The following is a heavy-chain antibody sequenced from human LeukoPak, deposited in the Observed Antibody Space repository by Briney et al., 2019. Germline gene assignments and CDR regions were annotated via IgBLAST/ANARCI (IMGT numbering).Heavy chain of an antibody. J-gene: IGHJ6*03. CDR2: TYYRPKWYN. D-gene: IGHD3-16*01. CDR3: ARDSFTTLFGYYYYYMDV. V-gene: IGHV6-1*01. Sequence: SQTLSLTCAISGDSVSTNTVGWNWIRQSPSRGLEWLGRTYYRPKWYNDYAVSVKSRITINPDTSKNQFSLQLNSVTPEDTAVYYCARDSFTTLFGYYYYYMDVWGKGTTVTVSS. CDR1: GDSVSTNTVG.